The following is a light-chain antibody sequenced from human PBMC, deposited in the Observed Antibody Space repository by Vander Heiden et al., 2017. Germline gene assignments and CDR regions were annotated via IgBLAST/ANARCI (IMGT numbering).Light chain of an antibody. Sequence: LISHSPSAMSASVGDRVSITCRASQDIRHYLAWFQQKPGKAPKSLIYAASSLQSGVPSKFRGSGSGTDFTLTISSLQPEDFATYYCKQYNSYPRTFGQGTKVEIK. V-gene: IGKV1-16*02. J-gene: IGKJ1*01. CDR3: KQYNSYPRT. CDR1: QDIRHY. CDR2: AAS.